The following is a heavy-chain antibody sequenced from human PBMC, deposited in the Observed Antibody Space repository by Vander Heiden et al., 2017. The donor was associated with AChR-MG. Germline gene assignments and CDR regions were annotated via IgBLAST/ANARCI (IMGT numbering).Heavy chain of an antibody. V-gene: IGHV3-30-3*01. CDR3: ARVAPPRERDAFDI. J-gene: IGHJ3*02. CDR1: GFTLGSYA. Sequence: QVQLVESGGGVVQPGRSLTLSCAAPGFTLGSYAMHWVRQAPGKGLEWVAVISYDGSNKYYADSVKGRFTISRDNSKNTLYLQMNSLRAEDTAVYYCARVAPPRERDAFDIWGQGTMVTVSS. D-gene: IGHD1-26*01. CDR2: ISYDGSNK.